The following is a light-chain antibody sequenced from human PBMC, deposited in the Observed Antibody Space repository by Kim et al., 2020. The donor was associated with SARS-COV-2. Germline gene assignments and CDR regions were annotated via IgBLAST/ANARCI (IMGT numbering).Light chain of an antibody. CDR1: QSIDTD. CDR2: DAS. Sequence: PGERAPLSCGARQSIDTDLAWYQQRPGQAPRLLVCDASNRATGVPDRLSGSGSGTDFTLTISSLEPEDFSTYYCQQRNSWPPAVTFGGGTKVDIK. CDR3: QQRNSWPPAVT. V-gene: IGKV3-11*01. J-gene: IGKJ4*01.